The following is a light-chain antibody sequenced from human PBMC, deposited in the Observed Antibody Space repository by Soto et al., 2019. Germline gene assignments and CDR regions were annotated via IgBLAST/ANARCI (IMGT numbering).Light chain of an antibody. V-gene: IGLV1-40*01. CDR3: QSDYSSLSGYV. CDR2: GNS. Sequence: QSVLTQPPSVSGAPGQRVTISCTGSSSNIGAGYDVHWYQQLPGTAPKLLIYGNSNRPSGVPDRFSGSKYGTSASLAITGLQAEDEADYYGQSDYSSLSGYVFGTGTKLTVL. J-gene: IGLJ1*01. CDR1: SSNIGAGYD.